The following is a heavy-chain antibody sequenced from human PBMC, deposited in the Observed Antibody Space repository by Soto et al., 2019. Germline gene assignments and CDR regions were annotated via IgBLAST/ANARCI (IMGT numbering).Heavy chain of an antibody. CDR3: ARVTKYYDILTGYGSYGNWFDP. J-gene: IGHJ5*02. D-gene: IGHD3-9*01. Sequence: QVQLQESGPGLVKPSGTLSLTCAVSSGSISSSNWWSWVRQPPGKGLEWIGEIYHSGSTNYNPTLNSRVTRSVDKSKNQFSLKLSSVTAADTAVYYCARVTKYYDILTGYGSYGNWFDPWGQGTLVTVSS. V-gene: IGHV4-4*02. CDR1: SGSISSSNW. CDR2: IYHSGST.